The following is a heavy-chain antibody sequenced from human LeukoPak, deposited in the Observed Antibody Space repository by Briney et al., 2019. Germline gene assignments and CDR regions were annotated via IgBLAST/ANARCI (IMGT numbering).Heavy chain of an antibody. CDR3: ARELMSYYYDSSGYYDAFDI. CDR2: INAGNGNT. J-gene: IGHJ3*02. Sequence: ASVKVSCKASGYTFTSYAMHWVRQAPGQRLEWMGWINAGNGNTKYSQKFQGRVTITRDTSASTAYMELSSLRSEDTAVYYCARELMSYYYDSSGYYDAFDIWGQGTMVTVSS. V-gene: IGHV1-3*01. D-gene: IGHD3-22*01. CDR1: GYTFTSYA.